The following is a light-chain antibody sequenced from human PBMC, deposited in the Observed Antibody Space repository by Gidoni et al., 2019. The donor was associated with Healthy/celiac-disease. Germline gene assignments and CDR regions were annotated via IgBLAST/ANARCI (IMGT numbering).Light chain of an antibody. CDR1: QSVSSY. CDR3: QQRSNWALT. J-gene: IGKJ4*01. V-gene: IGKV3-11*01. CDR2: DAS. Sequence: EIALTQSPATLSLSPGERATLCCRASQSVSSYLAWYQQKPGQAPRLLIYDASNRATGIPARFSGSGSGTVFTLTISSLDPEDFAVYYCQQRSNWALTFGGGTKVEIK.